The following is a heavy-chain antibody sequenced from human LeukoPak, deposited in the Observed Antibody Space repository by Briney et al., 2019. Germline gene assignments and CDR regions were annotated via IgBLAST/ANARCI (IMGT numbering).Heavy chain of an antibody. CDR1: GGSISSSSYY. J-gene: IGHJ5*02. Sequence: SETLSLTCTVSGGSISSSSYYWGWIRQPPGKGLEWIGSIYYSGSTYYNPSLKSRSNISVDTSKNQFYLKLSSVPAADTDVYYCARHGLSTYDILTGYRPPRNNWFDPWGQGPLVTVSS. CDR3: ARHGLSTYDILTGYRPPRNNWFDP. CDR2: IYYSGST. V-gene: IGHV4-39*01. D-gene: IGHD3-9*01.